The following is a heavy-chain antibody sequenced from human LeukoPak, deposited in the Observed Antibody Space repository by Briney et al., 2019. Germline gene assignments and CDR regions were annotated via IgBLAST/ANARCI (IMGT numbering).Heavy chain of an antibody. Sequence: GESLKISCKGSGYSFTSYWIGWVRQMPGKGLEWMGIIYPGDSDTRYSPSFQGQVTISADKSISTAYLQWSSLKASDTAIYYCARHVLAAAQEPYYYYGMDVWGQGTTVTVSS. CDR1: GYSFTSYW. J-gene: IGHJ6*02. D-gene: IGHD6-13*01. CDR2: IYPGDSDT. V-gene: IGHV5-51*01. CDR3: ARHVLAAAQEPYYYYGMDV.